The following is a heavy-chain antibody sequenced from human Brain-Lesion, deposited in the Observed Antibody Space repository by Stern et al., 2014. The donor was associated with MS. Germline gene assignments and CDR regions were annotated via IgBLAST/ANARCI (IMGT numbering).Heavy chain of an antibody. V-gene: IGHV3-33*06. D-gene: IGHD6-19*01. CDR2: IWVVGTKK. CDR3: AKDKKDSSGWNLYFYGMDV. Sequence: QEQIVESGGGVVQPGTSMRLSCAVSGFTFSSYGMYWVRQALGKGLEWGAGIWVVGTKKNYIESVKGRFTISRDNSKNTLSLQMTSLRAEDTAVYYCAKDKKDSSGWNLYFYGMDVWGQGTTVIVSS. J-gene: IGHJ6*02. CDR1: GFTFSSYG.